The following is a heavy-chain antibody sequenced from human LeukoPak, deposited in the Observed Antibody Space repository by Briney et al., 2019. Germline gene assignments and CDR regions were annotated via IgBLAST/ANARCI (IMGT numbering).Heavy chain of an antibody. CDR3: ARGYSGYDRYFDY. J-gene: IGHJ4*02. V-gene: IGHV4-59*08. CDR1: GGSISSYY. CDR2: IYYSGST. D-gene: IGHD5-12*01. Sequence: SETLSLTCTVSGGSISSYYWSWIRQPPGKGLEWIGYIYYSGSTNYNPSLKSRVTISVDTPKNQFSLKLSSVTAADTAVYYCARGYSGYDRYFDYWGQGTLVTVSS.